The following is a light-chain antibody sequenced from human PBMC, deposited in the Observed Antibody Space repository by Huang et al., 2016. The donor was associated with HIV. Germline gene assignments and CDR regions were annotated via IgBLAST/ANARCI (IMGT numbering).Light chain of an antibody. V-gene: IGKV4-1*01. J-gene: IGKJ1*01. CDR1: QSVLYSLSKKNY. CDR2: WAT. Sequence: DIVMTQSPDSLAVSPGERATINCKSSQSVLYSLSKKNYLAWFQQEPGRPPKLLIYWATTRESGVPDRFSGSGSGTDFTLTINNLQAEDVAVYFCLQYYSVPQTFGHGTKVQIK. CDR3: LQYYSVPQT.